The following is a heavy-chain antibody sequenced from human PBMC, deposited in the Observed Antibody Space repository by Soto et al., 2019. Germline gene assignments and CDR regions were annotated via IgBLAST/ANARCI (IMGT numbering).Heavy chain of an antibody. D-gene: IGHD3-10*01. CDR1: GYTFTSYG. CDR3: ARAKTTYSARGEFDY. Sequence: QVQLVQSGAEVKKPGASVKVSCKASGYTFTSYGISWVRQAPGQGLEWMGWISAYNGNTNYAQKLQGRVTMTTDTSTSTADMELRSLRSDDTAVYYCARAKTTYSARGEFDYWGQGTLVTVSS. V-gene: IGHV1-18*01. CDR2: ISAYNGNT. J-gene: IGHJ4*02.